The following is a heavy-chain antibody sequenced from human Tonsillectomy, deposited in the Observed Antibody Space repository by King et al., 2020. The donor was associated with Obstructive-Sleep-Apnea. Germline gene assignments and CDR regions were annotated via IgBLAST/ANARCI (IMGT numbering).Heavy chain of an antibody. CDR1: GESFSGHY. V-gene: IGHV4-34*01. D-gene: IGHD2-21*02. J-gene: IGHJ4*02. Sequence: VQLQQWGAGLLKPSETLSLTCAVYGESFSGHYWSWIRHPPGKGLEWIGEINHSGSTNYNPALKSRVTISLDTSKNQFSLRLSSVTAADTAVYYCARERVVVTANFDSWGQGSLVTVSS. CDR3: ARERVVVTANFDS. CDR2: INHSGST.